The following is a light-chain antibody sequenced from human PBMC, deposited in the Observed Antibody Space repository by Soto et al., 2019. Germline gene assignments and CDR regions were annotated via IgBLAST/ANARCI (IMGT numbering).Light chain of an antibody. CDR3: QQYYSTLT. V-gene: IGKV4-1*01. CDR2: WSS. Sequence: DIVMTQSPDSLAVSLGERATINCKSSQSVLYSSNNKNYLAWYQQKPGQPPKLLIYWSSTRESGVPDRFSCSGSGTDFTLSISSQQAEDVAVYYCQQYYSTLTFGGGTKVEIK. J-gene: IGKJ4*01. CDR1: QSVLYSSNNKNY.